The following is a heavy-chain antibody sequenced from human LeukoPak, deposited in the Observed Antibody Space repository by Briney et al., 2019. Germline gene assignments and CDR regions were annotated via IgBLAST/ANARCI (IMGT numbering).Heavy chain of an antibody. J-gene: IGHJ4*02. V-gene: IGHV1-69*13. CDR1: GGTFSSYA. CDR3: ARVGIVGATWFDY. D-gene: IGHD1-26*01. Sequence: SVKVSCKASGGTFSSYAISWVRQAPGQGLEWMGGIIPIFGTANYAQKFQGRVTITADESTSTAYMELSSLRSEDTAVYYCARVGIVGATWFDYWGQGTLVTVSS. CDR2: IIPIFGTA.